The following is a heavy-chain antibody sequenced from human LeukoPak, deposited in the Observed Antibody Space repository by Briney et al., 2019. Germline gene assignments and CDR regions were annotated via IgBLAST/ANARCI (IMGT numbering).Heavy chain of an antibody. D-gene: IGHD2-15*01. Sequence: GESLKISCKGSGYSFTSYWIGWVRQMPGKGLEWMGIIYPGDSDTRYSPDFQGQGNISADKSISTAYLQWSSLKASDTAMYYCARPHTLQFSALPYFDYWGQGTLVTVSS. CDR1: GYSFTSYW. CDR2: IYPGDSDT. J-gene: IGHJ4*02. CDR3: ARPHTLQFSALPYFDY. V-gene: IGHV5-51*01.